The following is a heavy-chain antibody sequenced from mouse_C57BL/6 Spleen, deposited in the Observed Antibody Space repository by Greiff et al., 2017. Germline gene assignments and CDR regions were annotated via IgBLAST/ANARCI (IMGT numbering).Heavy chain of an antibody. CDR3: VREDYDYYYWYFDV. CDR1: GFTFNTYA. J-gene: IGHJ1*03. CDR2: IRRKSSNYAT. Sequence: EVQLVESGGGLVQPKGSLKLSCAASGFTFNTYAMHWVRQAPGKGLEWVARIRRKSSNYATYYADSVKDRFTISRDDSQSILYLQMNNLKTEDTAMYYCVREDYDYYYWYFDVWGTGTTVTVSS. V-gene: IGHV10-3*01. D-gene: IGHD2-4*01.